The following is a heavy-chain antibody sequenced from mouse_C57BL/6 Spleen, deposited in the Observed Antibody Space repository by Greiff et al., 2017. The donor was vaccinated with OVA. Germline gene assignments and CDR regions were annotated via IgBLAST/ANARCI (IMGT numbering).Heavy chain of an antibody. CDR2: ISSGSSTI. CDR3: AREGTMIRYYAMDY. Sequence: EVQGVESGGGLVKPGGSLKLSCAASGFTFSDYGMHRVRQAPEKGLEWVAYISSGSSTIYYADTVKGRFTISRDNAKNTLFLQMTSLRSEDTAMYYCAREGTMIRYYAMDYWGQGTSVTVSS. D-gene: IGHD2-4*01. CDR1: GFTFSDYG. J-gene: IGHJ4*01. V-gene: IGHV5-17*01.